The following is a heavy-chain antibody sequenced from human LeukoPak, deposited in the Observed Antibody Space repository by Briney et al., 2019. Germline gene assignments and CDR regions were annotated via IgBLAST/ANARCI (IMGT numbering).Heavy chain of an antibody. CDR2: IYYSGST. D-gene: IGHD6-6*01. J-gene: IGHJ5*02. V-gene: IGHV4-39*07. Sequence: SETLSLTCTVSGGSISSSSYYWGWIRQPPGKGLEWIGSIYYSGSTNYNPPLKSRVTMSVDTSKNQFSLKLSSVTAADTAVYYCAREVYSSSYNWFDPWGQGTLVTVSS. CDR1: GGSISSSSYY. CDR3: AREVYSSSYNWFDP.